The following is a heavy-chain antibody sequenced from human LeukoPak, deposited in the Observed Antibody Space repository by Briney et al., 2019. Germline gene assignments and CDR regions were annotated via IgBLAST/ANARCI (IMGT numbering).Heavy chain of an antibody. D-gene: IGHD4-17*01. Sequence: GGSLRLSCVVSGFTFSSSNMNWVRQAPGRGLEWVSSISSSSSYIYYADSVKGRFTISRDNAKNSLSLQMNSLRAEDTAVYYCAPEKNYGDYNAYGMDVWGQGTTVIVSS. CDR2: ISSSSSYI. CDR3: APEKNYGDYNAYGMDV. CDR1: GFTFSSSN. J-gene: IGHJ6*02. V-gene: IGHV3-21*01.